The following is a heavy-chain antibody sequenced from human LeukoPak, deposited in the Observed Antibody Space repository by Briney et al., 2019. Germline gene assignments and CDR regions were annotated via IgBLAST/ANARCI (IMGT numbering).Heavy chain of an antibody. D-gene: IGHD3-3*01. J-gene: IGHJ4*02. Sequence: GGSLRLSCAVSEFTVSSNYMSWVRQAPGKGLEWVSVIYSGGGTYYADSVKGRFTISRDNSKNTLYLQMNSLRAEDTAVYYCARAQTTYDFWSGGYYFDYWGQGTLVTVSS. CDR2: IYSGGGT. CDR1: EFTVSSNY. V-gene: IGHV3-66*01. CDR3: ARAQTTYDFWSGGYYFDY.